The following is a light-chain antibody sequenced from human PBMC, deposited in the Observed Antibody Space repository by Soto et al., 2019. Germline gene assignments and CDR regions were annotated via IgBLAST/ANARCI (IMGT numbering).Light chain of an antibody. V-gene: IGKV1-33*01. CDR2: DAS. CDR1: QDISNY. J-gene: IGKJ4*01. CDR3: QQYDYLRLT. Sequence: DIQMTQSPSSLSASVGDRVTITCQASQDISNYLNWYQKKPGKAPKLLIYDASNLETGVPSRFSGSGSWTDFTFTISSLQPDDIATYYCQQYDYLRLTSGGGTKVEIK.